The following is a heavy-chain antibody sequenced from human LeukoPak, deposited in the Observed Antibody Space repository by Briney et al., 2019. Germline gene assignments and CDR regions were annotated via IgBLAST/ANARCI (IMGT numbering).Heavy chain of an antibody. J-gene: IGHJ6*03. CDR1: GGPISSGSYY. Sequence: PSETLSLTCTVSGGPISSGSYYWSWIRQPAGKGLEWIGRIYTSGSTNYNPSLKSRVTISVDTSKNQFSLKLSSVTAADTAVYYCARGASLRFWQGYSGSYYYYMDVWGKGTTVTVSS. CDR2: IYTSGST. D-gene: IGHD3-3*01. V-gene: IGHV4-61*02. CDR3: ARGASLRFWQGYSGSYYYYMDV.